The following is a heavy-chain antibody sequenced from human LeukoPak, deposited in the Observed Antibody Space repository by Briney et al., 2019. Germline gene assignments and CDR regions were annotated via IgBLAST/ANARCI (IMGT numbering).Heavy chain of an antibody. CDR2: IYYSGTT. D-gene: IGHD6-25*01. J-gene: IGHJ5*02. Sequence: SETLSLTCTVSGDSISGYYWSWIRQPPGKGLEWIGNIYYSGTTNHNPSLKSRVTISVDTSKNQFSLKLSSVTAADTAVYYCARHAAWFDPWGQGTLVTVSS. CDR3: ARHAAWFDP. V-gene: IGHV4-59*08. CDR1: GDSISGYY.